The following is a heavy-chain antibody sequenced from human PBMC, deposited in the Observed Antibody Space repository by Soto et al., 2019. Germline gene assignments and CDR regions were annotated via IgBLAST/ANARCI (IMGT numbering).Heavy chain of an antibody. D-gene: IGHD3-3*01. CDR1: GYSFTSYD. CDR3: AAPPPRVERSGVGGGRFDP. Sequence: ASVKVSCKASGYSFTSYDINWVRQAAGQGLEWMGWMNPNSGNTAYAQRFQGRVSMTRNTSITTAYMELSSLRSEDTAVYYCAAPPPRVERSGVGGGRFDPWAREPWSPSPQ. J-gene: IGHJ5*02. CDR2: MNPNSGNT. V-gene: IGHV1-8*02.